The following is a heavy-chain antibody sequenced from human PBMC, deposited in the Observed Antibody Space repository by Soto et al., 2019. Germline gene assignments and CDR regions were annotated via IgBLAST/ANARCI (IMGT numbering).Heavy chain of an antibody. CDR2: IKPDGSEQ. J-gene: IGHJ6*02. CDR3: ARGNWNYYYGFDV. V-gene: IGHV3-7*01. D-gene: IGHD1-20*01. Sequence: GGSLRLSCAASEFTFDKYYMTWVRQAPGKGPEWVANIKPDGSEQYYVDSVKGRFTISRDNANNSLYLQMNSLRAEDTAVYFCARGNWNYYYGFDVWGQGTTVTVSS. CDR1: EFTFDKYY.